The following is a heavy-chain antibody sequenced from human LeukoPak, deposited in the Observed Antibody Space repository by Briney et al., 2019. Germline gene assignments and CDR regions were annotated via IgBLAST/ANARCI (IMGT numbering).Heavy chain of an antibody. CDR1: GFTVSSNY. Sequence: GSLRLSCAASGFTVSSNYMSWVRQPPGKGLEWIGEINHSGSTNYNPSLKSRVTMSVDTSKNQFSLKLSSVTAADTAVYYCARDFALKLDLWGRGTLVTVSS. CDR2: INHSGST. J-gene: IGHJ2*01. CDR3: ARDFALKLDL. V-gene: IGHV4-34*01.